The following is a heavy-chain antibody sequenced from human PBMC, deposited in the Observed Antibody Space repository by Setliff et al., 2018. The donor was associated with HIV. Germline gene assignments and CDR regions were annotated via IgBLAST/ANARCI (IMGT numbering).Heavy chain of an antibody. D-gene: IGHD2-15*01. V-gene: IGHV3-30-3*01. CDR3: AKGSCSGGSCLY. CDR1: GFTFSTYV. J-gene: IGHJ4*02. CDR2: ISCDRNNK. Sequence: SLRLSCAGSGFTFSTYVMHWVRQAPGKGLQWVAFISCDRNNKYHADSVKGRFSISRDNSKNTLYLQMNSLRAEDTAVYYCAKGSCSGGSCLYWGQGTLVTVSS.